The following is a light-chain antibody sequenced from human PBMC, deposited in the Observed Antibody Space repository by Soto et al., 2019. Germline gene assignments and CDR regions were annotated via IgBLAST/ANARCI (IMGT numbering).Light chain of an antibody. Sequence: QSVLTQPPSVSAAPGQKVTISCSGSSSNIGGYNYVSWYQQHPDKAPRLMIYDVSNRPSGVSDRFSGSKSGDTASLTISGLQAEDEADYYCTSFTSRHTYVFGTGTKVTVL. CDR2: DVS. V-gene: IGLV2-14*03. J-gene: IGLJ1*01. CDR3: TSFTSRHTYV. CDR1: SSNIGGYNY.